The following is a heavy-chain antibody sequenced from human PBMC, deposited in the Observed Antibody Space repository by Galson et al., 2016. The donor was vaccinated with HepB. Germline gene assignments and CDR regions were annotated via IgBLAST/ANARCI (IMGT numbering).Heavy chain of an antibody. Sequence: QSGAEVKKPGESVKISCQGSGYSFNTYWIGWLRQMPGKGLEWLGIIYPGDSDTIYSPSFQGQVNISADKSISTVYLQWSSLKASYTAMYYCARSRVYFSTTSCYGYYFFYAMDVWGQGTTVTVSS. D-gene: IGHD2-2*01. CDR1: GYSFNTYW. CDR3: ARSRVYFSTTSCYGYYFFYAMDV. CDR2: IYPGDSDT. V-gene: IGHV5-51*01. J-gene: IGHJ6*02.